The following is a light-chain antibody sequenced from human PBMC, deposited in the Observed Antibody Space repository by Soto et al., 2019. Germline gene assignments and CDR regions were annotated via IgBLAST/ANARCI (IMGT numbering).Light chain of an antibody. CDR3: SSYAGSYTWV. Sequence: QPVLTQPPSASGSPGQSVAISCTGTSSDVGGYNYVSWYQQHPGKAPKLMIYEVNKRPSGVPDRFSGSKSGNTASLTVSGLQAEDEADYYCSSYAGSYTWVFGGGTKLTVL. V-gene: IGLV2-8*01. CDR2: EVN. CDR1: SSDVGGYNY. J-gene: IGLJ3*02.